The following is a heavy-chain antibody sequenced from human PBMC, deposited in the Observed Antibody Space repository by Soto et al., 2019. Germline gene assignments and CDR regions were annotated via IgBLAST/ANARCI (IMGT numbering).Heavy chain of an antibody. V-gene: IGHV1-69*02. CDR3: AMEYCSSTSCYRDY. J-gene: IGHJ4*02. CDR2: IIPTLGIA. Sequence: QVQLVQSGGEVKKPGSSVKVSCKASGGTFSSYTISWVRQAPGQGLEWMGRIIPTLGIANYAQKFQGRVTITADKSTTTAYMELSSLRSEDTAVYYCAMEYCSSTSCYRDYWGQGTLVTVSS. CDR1: GGTFSSYT. D-gene: IGHD2-2*02.